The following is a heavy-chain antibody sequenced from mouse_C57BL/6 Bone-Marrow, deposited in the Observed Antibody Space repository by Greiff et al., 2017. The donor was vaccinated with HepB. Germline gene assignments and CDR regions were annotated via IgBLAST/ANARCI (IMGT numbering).Heavy chain of an antibody. V-gene: IGHV7-1*01. CDR3: ARESSSYWYFDV. CDR2: SRNKANDYTT. Sequence: EVKVVDSGGGLVQSGRSLRLSCATSGFTFSDFYMEWVRQAPGKGLEWIAASRNKANDYTTEYSASVKGRFIVSRDTSQSILYLQMNALRAEDTAIYYCARESSSYWYFDVWGTGTTVTVSS. J-gene: IGHJ1*03. D-gene: IGHD1-1*01. CDR1: GFTFSDFY.